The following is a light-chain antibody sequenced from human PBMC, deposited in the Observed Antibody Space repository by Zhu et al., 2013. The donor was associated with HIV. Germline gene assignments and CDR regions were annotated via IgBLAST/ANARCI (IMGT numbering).Light chain of an antibody. V-gene: IGLV1-40*01. CDR3: SSYTSSSIWV. Sequence: QSVLTQPPSVSGAPGQRVTISSIGAGYDVHWYQQLPGTAPKLLIYGNSNRPSGVSNRFSGSKSGNTASLTISGLQAEDEADYYCSSYTSSSIWVFGGGTKLTVL. J-gene: IGLJ3*02. CDR1: GAGYD. CDR2: GNS.